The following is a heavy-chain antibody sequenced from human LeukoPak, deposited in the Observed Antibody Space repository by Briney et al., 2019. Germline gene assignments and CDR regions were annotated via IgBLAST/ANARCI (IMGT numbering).Heavy chain of an antibody. J-gene: IGHJ4*02. D-gene: IGHD2-2*01. CDR2: IGSSGSPI. CDR3: ARDGPDSLYFDY. Sequence: PGGSLRLSCAASGFTFSSYEMNWVRQAPGKGLEWVSSIGSSGSPIYYADSVRGRFTISRDNAKNSLSLQMSSLRAEDTAVYFCARDGPDSLYFDYWGQGTLVTASP. CDR1: GFTFSSYE. V-gene: IGHV3-48*03.